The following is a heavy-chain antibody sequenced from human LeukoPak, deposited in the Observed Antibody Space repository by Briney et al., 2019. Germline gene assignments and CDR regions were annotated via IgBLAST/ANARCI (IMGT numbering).Heavy chain of an antibody. CDR3: AKDIFVVVTAHGDAFDI. Sequence: GGSLRLSCAASGFTFSSYWMHWVRQAPGKGLVWVSRVSTDGNIISYADSVKGRFTISRDNAKNSLYLQMNSLRAEDTALYYCAKDIFVVVTAHGDAFDIWGQGTMVTVSS. D-gene: IGHD2-21*02. J-gene: IGHJ3*02. CDR2: VSTDGNII. CDR1: GFTFSSYW. V-gene: IGHV3-74*01.